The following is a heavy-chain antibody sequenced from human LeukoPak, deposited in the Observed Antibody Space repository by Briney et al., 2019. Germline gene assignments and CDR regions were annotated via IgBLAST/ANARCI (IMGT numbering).Heavy chain of an antibody. J-gene: IGHJ6*02. CDR3: ARWYYDSSGYYSGMDV. CDR1: GYTFTSYD. Sequence: ASVKVSCEASGYTFTSYDINWVRQATGQGLEWMGWMNPNSGNTDYAQKLQGRVTMTTDTSTSTAYMELRSLRSDDTAVYYCARWYYDSSGYYSGMDVWGQGTTVTVSS. V-gene: IGHV1-8*01. CDR2: MNPNSGNT. D-gene: IGHD3-22*01.